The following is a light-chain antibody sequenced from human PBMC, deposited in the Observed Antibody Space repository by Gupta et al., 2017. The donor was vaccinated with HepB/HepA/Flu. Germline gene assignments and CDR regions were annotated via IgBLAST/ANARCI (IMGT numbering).Light chain of an antibody. CDR2: DNS. V-gene: IGLV3-21*02. CDR1: SIGSKS. J-gene: IGLJ1*01. Sequence: SYTVTQPPSVSVAPGETATIPCGGNSIGSKSVHWYQQKPGQAPELVVFDNSDRPSGIPERFSGSKSGKTATLTISGVEAGDEADYYWQVWNRDLDVREVFGTGTKLTVL. CDR3: QVWNRDLDVREV.